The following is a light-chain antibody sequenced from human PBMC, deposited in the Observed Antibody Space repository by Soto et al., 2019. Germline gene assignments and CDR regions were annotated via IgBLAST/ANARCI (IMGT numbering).Light chain of an antibody. CDR1: TSNIGSNY. V-gene: IGLV1-47*01. Sequence: QSVLTQPPSASGTPGQGVTISCSGITSNIGSNYVYWYQQLPGTAPKLLIYRNNQRPSWGHDRFSGSKSGTSASLAISGLLSDDEADYFCATWDDSLNGFYVFGTGTKLTVL. CDR3: ATWDDSLNGFYV. CDR2: RNN. J-gene: IGLJ1*01.